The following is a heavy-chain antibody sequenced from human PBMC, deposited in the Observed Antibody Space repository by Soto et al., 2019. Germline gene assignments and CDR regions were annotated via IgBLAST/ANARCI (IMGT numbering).Heavy chain of an antibody. J-gene: IGHJ6*02. D-gene: IGHD6-19*01. CDR1: GYTFTSYT. CDR2: INAGNGNT. V-gene: IGHV1-3*01. Sequence: GASVKVSCKASGYTFTSYTMHWVRQAPGQRLEWMGWINAGNGNTKYPQKFQGRVTITRDTSASTAYMELSSLISEDTAVYYCARGGVADHYYHYGMDVWGQGTTVTVSS. CDR3: ARGGVADHYYHYGMDV.